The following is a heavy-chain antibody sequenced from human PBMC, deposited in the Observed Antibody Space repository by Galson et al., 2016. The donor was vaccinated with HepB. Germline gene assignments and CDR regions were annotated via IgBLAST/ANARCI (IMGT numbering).Heavy chain of an antibody. Sequence: SLRLSCAASGFIFGEYATHWVRQAPGKGLEWVSGITWNSGAIANADSVKGRFTISRDNAKNTLYLQMNSLRGDDTALYYCAKDKVSFYYYGMDVWGQGTTVTVSS. CDR3: AKDKVSFYYYGMDV. V-gene: IGHV3-9*01. CDR2: ITWNSGAI. CDR1: GFIFGEYA. J-gene: IGHJ6*02. D-gene: IGHD2-8*01.